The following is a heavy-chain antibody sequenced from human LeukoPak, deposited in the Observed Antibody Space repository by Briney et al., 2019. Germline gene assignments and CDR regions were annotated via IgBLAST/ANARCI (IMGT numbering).Heavy chain of an antibody. Sequence: PSETLSLTCAVYGGSFSGYYWSWIRQSPGKGLEWVAFIYGGGSTHYSESVRGRFTISRHNSNNTLYLQMGSLRPEDTGVYYCARDLRSCSGGECYEYKWFDPWGQGTLVTVSS. CDR1: GGSFSGYY. V-gene: IGHV3-53*04. CDR3: ARDLRSCSGGECYEYKWFDP. J-gene: IGHJ5*02. CDR2: IYGGGST. D-gene: IGHD2-21*01.